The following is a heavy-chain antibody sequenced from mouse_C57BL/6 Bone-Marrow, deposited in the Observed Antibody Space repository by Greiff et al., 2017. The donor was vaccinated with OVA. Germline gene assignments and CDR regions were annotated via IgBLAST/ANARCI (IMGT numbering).Heavy chain of an antibody. CDR1: GFTFSSYG. CDR3: ARHEGRGVFFDY. CDR2: ISSGGSYT. Sequence: EVQVVESGGDLVKPGGSLKLSCAASGFTFSSYGMSWVRQTPDKRLEWVATISSGGSYTYYPDSVKGRFTISRDNAKNTLYLQMSSLKSEDTAMYYCARHEGRGVFFDYWGQGTTLTVSS. V-gene: IGHV5-6*01. J-gene: IGHJ2*01.